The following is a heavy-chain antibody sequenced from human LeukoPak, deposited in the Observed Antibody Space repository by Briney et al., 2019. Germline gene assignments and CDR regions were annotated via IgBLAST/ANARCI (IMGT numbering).Heavy chain of an antibody. CDR3: ARIRGAANYFDY. V-gene: IGHV2-70*11. J-gene: IGHJ4*02. CDR1: GFSLSTSGMC. Sequence: SGPALVKPTQTLTLTCTFSGFSLSTSGMCVSWIRQPPGKALEWLARIDWDDDKYYSTSLKTRLTISKDTSKNQVVLTMTNMDPVDTAMYYCARIRGAANYFDYWGQGTLVTVSS. D-gene: IGHD6-13*01. CDR2: IDWDDDK.